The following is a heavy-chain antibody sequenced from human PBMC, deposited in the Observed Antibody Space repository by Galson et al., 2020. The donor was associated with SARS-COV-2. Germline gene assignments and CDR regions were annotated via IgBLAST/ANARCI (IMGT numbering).Heavy chain of an antibody. V-gene: IGHV1-24*01. J-gene: IGHJ4*02. Sequence: ASVKVSCKVSGYTLTELSMHWVRQAPGKGLEWMGGFDPEDGETIYAQKFQGRVTMTEDTSTDTAYMELSSLRSEDTAVYYCATDFAIIAVAGQIYFDYWGQGTLVTVSS. CDR1: GYTLTELS. D-gene: IGHD6-19*01. CDR3: ATDFAIIAVAGQIYFDY. CDR2: FDPEDGET.